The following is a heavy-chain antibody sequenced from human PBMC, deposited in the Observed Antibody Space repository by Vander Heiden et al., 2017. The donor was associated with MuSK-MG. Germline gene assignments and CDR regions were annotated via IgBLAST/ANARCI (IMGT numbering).Heavy chain of an antibody. CDR1: GYSISSGYY. V-gene: IGHV4-38-2*01. Sequence: QVQLQESGPGLVKPSETLSLTCAVSGYSISSGYYWGWIRQPPGKGLEWIGSIYHSGSPYYNPSLKSRVTISVDTSKNQFSLRLSSVTAADTAVYYCAKTQSSAVAGVFDYWGQGTLGTVSS. CDR2: IYHSGSP. D-gene: IGHD6-19*01. CDR3: AKTQSSAVAGVFDY. J-gene: IGHJ4*02.